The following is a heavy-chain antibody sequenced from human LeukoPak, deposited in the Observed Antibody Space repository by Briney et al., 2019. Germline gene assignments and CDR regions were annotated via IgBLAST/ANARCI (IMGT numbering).Heavy chain of an antibody. CDR3: ARTHSQGYNYGMDV. CDR1: GFTFDNYP. D-gene: IGHD5-18*01. J-gene: IGHJ6*02. V-gene: IGHV3-64*02. CDR2: ISSHGDRT. Sequence: GGSLRLSCAASGFTFDNYPMCWVRQAPGKGPGYVSGISSHGDRTYYADAVKGRFTISRDNSKNTLYLQMGSLRGEDMAVYYCARTHSQGYNYGMDVRGQGTTVTVSS.